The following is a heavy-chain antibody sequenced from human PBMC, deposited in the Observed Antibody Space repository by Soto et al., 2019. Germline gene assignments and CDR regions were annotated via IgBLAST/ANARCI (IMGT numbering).Heavy chain of an antibody. CDR2: SNAYNGNT. D-gene: IGHD3-16*01. CDR1: GYSFTRYG. Sequence: QVQLVQSGAEVKNPGASVKVSCKASGYSFTRYGIGWARQAPGQGLEWMGWSNAYNGNTNYAQNLQDRLTLTTDTSTTTAYMELRSLSSNDTAIYYCAMVDVYVTPSPQDVWGQGTTVTVSS. V-gene: IGHV1-18*01. CDR3: AMVDVYVTPSPQDV. J-gene: IGHJ6*02.